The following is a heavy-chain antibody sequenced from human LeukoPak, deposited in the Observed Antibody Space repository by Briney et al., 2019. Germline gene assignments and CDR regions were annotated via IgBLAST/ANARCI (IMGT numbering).Heavy chain of an antibody. D-gene: IGHD3-3*01. V-gene: IGHV3-23*01. CDR1: GFTFSSHA. CDR2: IGGAGGST. CDR3: ARDPGVVAFHYLDY. J-gene: IGHJ4*02. Sequence: LPGGSLRLXCTASGFTFSSHAMAWGRQAPGKGLEWISVIGGAGGSTYYADSVKGRFSISRDNSKNTVYLQMNNLRADDTAVYYCARDPGVVAFHYLDYWGQGTLVTVSS.